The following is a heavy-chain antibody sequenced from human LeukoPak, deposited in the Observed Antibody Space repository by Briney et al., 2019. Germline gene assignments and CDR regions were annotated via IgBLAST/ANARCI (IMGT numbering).Heavy chain of an antibody. J-gene: IGHJ4*02. V-gene: IGHV1-18*01. CDR3: ARTLRRHCSGGSCYSPHLDY. Sequence: GASVKVSCKASGYTFYNYGISWVRQAPGQGLEWMGWISAYNGNTNYAQNLQGRVTMTTDTSTSTAYMEQRSLRSEDTAVYYCARTLRRHCSGGSCYSPHLDYWGQGTLVTVSS. CDR2: ISAYNGNT. D-gene: IGHD2-15*01. CDR1: GYTFYNYG.